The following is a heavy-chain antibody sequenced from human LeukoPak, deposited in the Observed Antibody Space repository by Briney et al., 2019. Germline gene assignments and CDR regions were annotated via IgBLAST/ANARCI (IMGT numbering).Heavy chain of an antibody. J-gene: IGHJ4*02. CDR3: ARHAVQRAHVYFDY. CDR2: IYYSGST. V-gene: IGHV4-39*01. CDR1: GGSISSSSYY. D-gene: IGHD6-6*01. Sequence: SETLSLTCTVSGGSISSSSYYWGWIRQPPGKGLEWIGSIYYSGSTYYNPSLKSRVTISVDTSKNQFSLKLSSVTAADTAVYYCARHAVQRAHVYFDYWGQGTLVTVSS.